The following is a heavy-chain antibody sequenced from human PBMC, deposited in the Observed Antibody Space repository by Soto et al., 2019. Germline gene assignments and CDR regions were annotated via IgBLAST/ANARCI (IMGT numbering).Heavy chain of an antibody. D-gene: IGHD3-22*01. CDR1: GGTFSSYA. Sequence: QVQLVQSGAEVKKPGSSVKVSCKASGGTFSSYAISWVRQAPGQGLEWMGGIIPIFGTANYAQKFQGRVTIPADESTSTAYMELSSLRSEDTAVYYCARGGGGRYYYDSSGYYYDYWGQGTLVTVSS. V-gene: IGHV1-69*12. CDR2: IIPIFGTA. J-gene: IGHJ4*02. CDR3: ARGGGGRYYYDSSGYYYDY.